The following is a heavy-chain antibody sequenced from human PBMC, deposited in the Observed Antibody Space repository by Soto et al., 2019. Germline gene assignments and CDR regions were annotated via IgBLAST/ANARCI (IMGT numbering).Heavy chain of an antibody. D-gene: IGHD2-2*01. CDR2: VYWDDSK. CDR1: GFCLSTPDVG. J-gene: IGHJ4*02. Sequence: QITLNESGPTLVKPTQTLKLTCTFSGFCLSTPDVGVGWIRQPPGEALEWLGVVYWDDSKTYSPSLESRLTITKDTSKNQVVLRMTKMDPVDTATYYCAHCRGGVASFWGQGTMVTVSS. V-gene: IGHV2-5*02. CDR3: AHCRGGVASF.